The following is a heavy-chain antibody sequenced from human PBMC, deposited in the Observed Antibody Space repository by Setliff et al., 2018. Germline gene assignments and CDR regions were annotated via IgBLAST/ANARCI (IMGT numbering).Heavy chain of an antibody. Sequence: PGGSLSLSCAASGFSVSSNYMSWVRQAPGKGLEWVSVIYSGDSGGSTYYADSVKGRFTISRDNSMNTLYLQMHGLRAEDTAVYYCARYCSSGSCYYDAFDVWGQGTLVTVSS. D-gene: IGHD2-15*01. J-gene: IGHJ3*01. V-gene: IGHV3-53*01. CDR2: IYSGDSGGST. CDR3: ARYCSSGSCYYDAFDV. CDR1: GFSVSSNY.